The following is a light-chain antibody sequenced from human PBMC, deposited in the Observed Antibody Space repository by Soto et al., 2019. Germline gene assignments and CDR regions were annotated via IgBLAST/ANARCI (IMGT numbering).Light chain of an antibody. CDR2: AAS. Sequence: DIQMTQSPSSLSVSVGDRVTITCRASQSISNYLNWYQQKPGKAPKVLIYAASSLQSGVPSRFSGSGSGTDFTLPISSRQPEDFATYYCQQSYSTLWTFGQGNKVEI. V-gene: IGKV1-39*01. CDR3: QQSYSTLWT. CDR1: QSISNY. J-gene: IGKJ1*01.